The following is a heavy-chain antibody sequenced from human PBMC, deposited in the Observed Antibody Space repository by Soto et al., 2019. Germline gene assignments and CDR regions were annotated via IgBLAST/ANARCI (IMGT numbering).Heavy chain of an antibody. CDR3: ARESAGYTSTSAFDS. V-gene: IGHV3-21*01. Sequence: GGSLRLSSAASGFTFSTYSMNWVRQAPGKGLEWLSSISSTSTYIYYADSLKGRFTISRDNAKNSLYLQINSLRDEDTAVYYSARESAGYTSTSAFDSWGQGALGTVSS. CDR2: ISSTSTYI. J-gene: IGHJ4*02. D-gene: IGHD6-13*01. CDR1: GFTFSTYS.